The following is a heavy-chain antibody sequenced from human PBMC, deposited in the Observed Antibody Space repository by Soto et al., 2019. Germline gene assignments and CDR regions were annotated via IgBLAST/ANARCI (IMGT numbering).Heavy chain of an antibody. Sequence: KTSETLSLTCTVSGGSISSSSNHWGWIRQPPGKGLEWIGNIYYSKNTYYNPSLKSRVTISVDTSKNQFSLRLTSVTAADTAVYYCATHPPYGPLDHWGQGTLVTVSS. CDR3: ATHPPYGPLDH. D-gene: IGHD4-17*01. CDR2: IYYSKNT. J-gene: IGHJ4*02. CDR1: GGSISSSSNH. V-gene: IGHV4-39*01.